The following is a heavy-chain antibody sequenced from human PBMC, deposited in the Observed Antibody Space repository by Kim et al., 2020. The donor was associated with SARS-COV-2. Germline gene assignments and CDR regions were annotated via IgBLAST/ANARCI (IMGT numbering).Heavy chain of an antibody. D-gene: IGHD3-10*01. V-gene: IGHV1-18*01. J-gene: IGHJ6*02. CDR3: VRDKHYIVDV. CDR2: GHP. Sequence: GHPAYAQNFQGRVTLTRDTSTSTAYMELRSLRSDDTAVYYCVRDKHYIVDVWGHGTTVAVSS.